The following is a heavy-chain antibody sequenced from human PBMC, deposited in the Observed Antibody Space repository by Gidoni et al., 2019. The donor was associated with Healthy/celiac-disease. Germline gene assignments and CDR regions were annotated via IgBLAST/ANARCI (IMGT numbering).Heavy chain of an antibody. CDR1: GFTFSSYE. V-gene: IGHV3-48*03. CDR3: AREPSYYYDSSGYFDY. D-gene: IGHD3-22*01. CDR2: ISSSGSTI. J-gene: IGHJ4*02. Sequence: EVQLVESGGGLVQPGGSLRLSCAASGFTFSSYEMNWVRQAPGKGLEWVSYISSSGSTIYYADSVKGRFTISRDNAKNSLYLQMNSLRAEDTAVYYCAREPSYYYDSSGYFDYWGQGTLVTVSS.